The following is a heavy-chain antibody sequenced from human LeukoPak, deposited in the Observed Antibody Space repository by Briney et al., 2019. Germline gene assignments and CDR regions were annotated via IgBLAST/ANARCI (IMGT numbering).Heavy chain of an antibody. CDR1: GFTFSSYE. V-gene: IGHV3-48*03. CDR2: ISSSCSTI. Sequence: PRASLRLSCAASGFTFSSYEMNWVRHAPGKGLEWVSYISSSCSTINYADSVKGRFTISRDNAKNSVYLQMNSLRAEDTAVYYCARGPEGYCSGGSCYGGWFDPWGQGTLVTVSS. CDR3: ARGPEGYCSGGSCYGGWFDP. J-gene: IGHJ5*02. D-gene: IGHD2-15*01.